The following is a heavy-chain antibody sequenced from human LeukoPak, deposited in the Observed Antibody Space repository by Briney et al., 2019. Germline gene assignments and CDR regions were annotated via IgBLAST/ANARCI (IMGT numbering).Heavy chain of an antibody. CDR2: IYYSGST. Sequence: SETLSLTCTVSGGSISSSSYYWGWIRQPPGKGLEWIGSIYYSGSTYYNPSLKSRVTISVDTSKNQFSLKLSSVTAADTAVYYCARREEDPYYYYGMDVWGQGTTVTVSS. J-gene: IGHJ6*02. CDR3: ARREEDPYYYYGMDV. V-gene: IGHV4-39*01. CDR1: GGSISSSSYY.